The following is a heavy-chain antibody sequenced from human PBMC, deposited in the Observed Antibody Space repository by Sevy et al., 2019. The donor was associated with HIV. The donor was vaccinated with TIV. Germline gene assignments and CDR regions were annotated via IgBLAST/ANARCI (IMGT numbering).Heavy chain of an antibody. Sequence: ASVKVSCKASGYTFTSYGISWVRQAPGQGLEWMGWISAYNGNTNYAQKPQGRVTMTTDTSTSTAYMELRSLRSDDTAVYYCARQATNPYYYDSSGYGNWFDPWGQGTLVTVSS. CDR2: ISAYNGNT. CDR3: ARQATNPYYYDSSGYGNWFDP. V-gene: IGHV1-18*04. J-gene: IGHJ5*02. CDR1: GYTFTSYG. D-gene: IGHD3-22*01.